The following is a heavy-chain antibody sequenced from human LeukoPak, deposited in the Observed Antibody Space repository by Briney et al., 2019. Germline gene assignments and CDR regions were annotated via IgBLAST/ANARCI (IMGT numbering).Heavy chain of an antibody. CDR2: IYLSGST. D-gene: IGHD6-13*01. V-gene: IGHV4-4*02. J-gene: IGHJ4*02. CDR1: GGSISSSYW. CDR3: ATSVNYSLVN. Sequence: PSETLSHTCAVSGGSISSSYWWAWVRPPPGKGREWIGEIYLSGSTNFNPSLKSRVTISVDKSKNQFSLKLSSVTAADTAVYYCATSVNYSLVNWGQGTLVTVSS.